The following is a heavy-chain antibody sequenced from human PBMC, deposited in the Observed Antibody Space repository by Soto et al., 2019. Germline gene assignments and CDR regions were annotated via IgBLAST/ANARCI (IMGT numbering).Heavy chain of an antibody. Sequence: EVHLLESGGGLVQPGGSLRLSCAASRFTFSSYAMSWVRQAPGKGPEWVSAISGSGGSTYYADSVKGRFTISRDNSKNTLYLQMNSRRAEDTAIYYCAKGPTIFGVVIIFEYYYGMDIWGQGTTVTVSS. CDR1: RFTFSSYA. D-gene: IGHD3-3*01. V-gene: IGHV3-23*01. J-gene: IGHJ6*02. CDR2: ISGSGGST. CDR3: AKGPTIFGVVIIFEYYYGMDI.